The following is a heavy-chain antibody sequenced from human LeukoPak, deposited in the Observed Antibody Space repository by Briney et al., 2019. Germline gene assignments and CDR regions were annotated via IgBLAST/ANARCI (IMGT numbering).Heavy chain of an antibody. V-gene: IGHV4-34*01. CDR2: INHSGST. J-gene: IGHJ5*02. Sequence: SETLSLACAVYGGSFSGYYWSWIRQPPGKGLEWIGEINHSGSTNYNPSLKSRVTISVDTSKNQFSLKLSSVTAADTAVYYCARDRWGFGELLYIDPWGQGTLVTVSS. CDR1: GGSFSGYY. D-gene: IGHD3-10*01. CDR3: ARDRWGFGELLYIDP.